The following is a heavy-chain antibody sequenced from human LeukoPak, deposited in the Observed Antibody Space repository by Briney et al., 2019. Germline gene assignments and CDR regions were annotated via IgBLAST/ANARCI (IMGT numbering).Heavy chain of an antibody. CDR1: GFTVSSNY. CDR2: IYSGGSA. Sequence: GGSLRLSCAASGFTVSSNYMSWVRQAPGKGLEWVSVIYSGGSAFYADSVKGRFTISRDNSKNTVYLQMNSLRAEDTALYYCAKSFTSGGTCFSSSDYWGQGTLVTVSS. CDR3: AKSFTSGGTCFSSSDY. D-gene: IGHD2-15*01. V-gene: IGHV3-53*01. J-gene: IGHJ4*02.